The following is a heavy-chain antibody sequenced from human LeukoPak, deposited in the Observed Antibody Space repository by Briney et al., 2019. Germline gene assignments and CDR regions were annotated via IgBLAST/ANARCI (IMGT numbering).Heavy chain of an antibody. D-gene: IGHD6-13*01. CDR2: IYHSGST. CDR3: ARSPHTAAALDY. CDR1: GGSISSGGYY. V-gene: IGHV4-30-2*01. J-gene: IGHJ4*02. Sequence: PSQTLSLTCTVSGGSISSGGYYWSWIRQPPGKGLEWIGYIYHSGSTYYNPSLKSRVTISVDRSKNQFSLKLSSVTAADTAVYYCARSPHTAAALDYWGQGTLVTVSS.